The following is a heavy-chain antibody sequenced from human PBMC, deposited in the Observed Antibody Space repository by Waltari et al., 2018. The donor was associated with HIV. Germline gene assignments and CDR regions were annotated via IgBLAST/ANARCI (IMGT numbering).Heavy chain of an antibody. J-gene: IGHJ6*02. D-gene: IGHD5-12*01. CDR2: ITRDGSST. CDR3: ARASPDIVATIKHYGMDV. V-gene: IGHV3-74*01. CDR1: GFTFSSYW. Sequence: EVQLVESGGGLVQPGGSLRLSCAASGFTFSSYWMHWVRQAPGKGVVWVLGITRDGSSTSYADSVKGRFTISRDNAKNTLYLQMNSLRAEDTAVYYCARASPDIVATIKHYGMDVWGQGTTVTVSS.